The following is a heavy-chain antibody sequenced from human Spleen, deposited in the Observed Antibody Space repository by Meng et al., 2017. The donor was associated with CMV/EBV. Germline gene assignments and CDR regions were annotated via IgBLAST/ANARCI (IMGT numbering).Heavy chain of an antibody. V-gene: IGHV1-2*02. Sequence: ASVKVSCKASGYTFTSYGISWVRQAPGQGLEWMGWIGANSGGTNYAQKFQGRVTMTRDTSISTAYMELSSLRSDDTAVYYCARENDYFDHWGQGTLVTVSS. CDR2: IGANSGGT. J-gene: IGHJ4*02. CDR1: GYTFTSYG. CDR3: ARENDYFDH.